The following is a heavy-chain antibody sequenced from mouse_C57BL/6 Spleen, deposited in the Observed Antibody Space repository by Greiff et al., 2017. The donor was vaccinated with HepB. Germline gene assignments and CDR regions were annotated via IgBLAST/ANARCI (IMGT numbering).Heavy chain of an antibody. J-gene: IGHJ1*03. Sequence: QVQLQQSGAELVRPGASVTLSCKASGYTFTDYEMHWVKQTPVHGLEWIGAIDPETGGTAYNQKFKGKAILTADKSSSTAYMELRSLTSEDSAVYYCTRHYGSSHWYFDVWGTGTTVTVSS. D-gene: IGHD1-1*01. V-gene: IGHV1-15*01. CDR1: GYTFTDYE. CDR3: TRHYGSSHWYFDV. CDR2: IDPETGGT.